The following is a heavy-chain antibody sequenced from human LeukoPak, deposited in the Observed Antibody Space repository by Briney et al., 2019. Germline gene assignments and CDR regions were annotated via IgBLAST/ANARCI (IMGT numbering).Heavy chain of an antibody. J-gene: IGHJ4*02. CDR2: INPSGGST. CDR1: GYTFTSYY. Sequence: ASVKVSCKASGYTFTSYYMHWVRQAPGQGLEWMGIINPSGGSTSYAQKFQGRVTMTRDTSTSTVYMEPSSLRSEDTAVYYCARDPVGYCSSTSCYEFDYWGQGTLVTASS. CDR3: ARDPVGYCSSTSCYEFDY. D-gene: IGHD2-2*03. V-gene: IGHV1-46*01.